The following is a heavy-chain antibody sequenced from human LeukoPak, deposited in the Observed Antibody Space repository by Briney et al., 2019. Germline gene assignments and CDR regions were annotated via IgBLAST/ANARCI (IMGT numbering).Heavy chain of an antibody. CDR3: AKEGDSSFIDY. J-gene: IGHJ4*02. V-gene: IGHV3-9*01. CDR1: GFTFDDYA. CDR2: ISWNSGSI. D-gene: IGHD6-13*01. Sequence: GGSLRLSCAASGFTFDDYAMHWVLQAPGKGLEWVSGISWNSGSIGYADSVKGRFTISRDNAKNSLHLQMNSLRAEDTALYYCAKEGDSSFIDYWGQGTLVTVSS.